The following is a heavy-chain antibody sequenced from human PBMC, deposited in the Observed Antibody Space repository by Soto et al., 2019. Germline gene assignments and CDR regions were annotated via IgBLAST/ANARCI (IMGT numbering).Heavy chain of an antibody. Sequence: ASETLSHTCTVSGGSVSSGSYYWSWIRQPPGKGLEYIGYLFYSGSTNYDPSLKSRVTISVDTPKNQFSLKLTSVTAADTAVYYCARGQAFWTGYYRMPYYFDYWGQGTLVTVSS. D-gene: IGHD3-3*01. CDR1: GGSVSSGSYY. J-gene: IGHJ4*02. CDR3: ARGQAFWTGYYRMPYYFDY. V-gene: IGHV4-61*01. CDR2: LFYSGST.